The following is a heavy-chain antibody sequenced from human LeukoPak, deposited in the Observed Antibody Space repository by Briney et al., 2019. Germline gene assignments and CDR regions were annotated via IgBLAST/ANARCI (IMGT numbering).Heavy chain of an antibody. CDR2: IYTSGST. J-gene: IGHJ4*02. CDR1: GGSISSGSYY. V-gene: IGHV4-61*02. Sequence: SETLSLTCTVSGGSISSGSYYWSWIRQPAGKGLEWIGRIYTSGSTNYNPSLKSRVTISVDTSKNQFSLKLSSVTAADTAVYYCARDNTMDRGHFDFWGRGTLVTVSS. CDR3: ARDNTMDRGHFDF. D-gene: IGHD3-10*01.